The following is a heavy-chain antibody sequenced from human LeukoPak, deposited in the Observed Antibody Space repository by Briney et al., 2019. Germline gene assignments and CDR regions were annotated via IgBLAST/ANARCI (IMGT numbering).Heavy chain of an antibody. D-gene: IGHD3-3*01. CDR1: GFTFSSYA. J-gene: IGHJ4*02. CDR2: ISYDGSNK. Sequence: GGSLRLSCAASGFTFSSYAMHWVRQAPGKGLEWVAVISYDGSNKYYADSVKGRFTISRDNSKNTLYLQMNSLRAEDTAVYYCARLEQPLVYDFWTSPEVIDYWGQGTLVTVSS. V-gene: IGHV3-30-3*01. CDR3: ARLEQPLVYDFWTSPEVIDY.